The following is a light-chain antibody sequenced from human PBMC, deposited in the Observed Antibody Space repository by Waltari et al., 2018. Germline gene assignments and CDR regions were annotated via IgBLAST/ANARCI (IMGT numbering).Light chain of an antibody. CDR2: EAS. J-gene: IGKJ1*01. CDR3: QKYESLPAT. Sequence: EIVLTQSPGTLSLSPGERATLSCRASQSVSRSLAWYQQKPGQAPRLLIYEASSRATGIPDRFSGSGSGTDFSLTINRLEPEDFAVYYCQKYESLPATFGQGTKVEIK. CDR1: QSVSRS. V-gene: IGKV3-20*01.